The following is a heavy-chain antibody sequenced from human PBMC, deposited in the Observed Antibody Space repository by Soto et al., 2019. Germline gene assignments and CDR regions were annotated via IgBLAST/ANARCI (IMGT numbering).Heavy chain of an antibody. D-gene: IGHD2-2*01. CDR1: GFTVSSHF. CDR3: ARYCSSSSCSSETGGGLDV. CDR2: IYSGGTT. Sequence: GGSLRLSCAASGFTVSSHFMSWVRQAPGKRPDWVSVIYSGGTTYYTDSVKGRFIISRDNSENTVYLQMNSLRAEDTAVYYCARYCSSSSCSSETGGGLDVWGQGTTVTVSS. V-gene: IGHV3-53*01. J-gene: IGHJ6*02.